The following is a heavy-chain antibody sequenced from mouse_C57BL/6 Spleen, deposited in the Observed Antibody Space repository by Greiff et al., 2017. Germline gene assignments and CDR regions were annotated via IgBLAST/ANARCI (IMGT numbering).Heavy chain of an antibody. J-gene: IGHJ2*01. V-gene: IGHV5-17*01. D-gene: IGHD1-1*01. CDR2: ISSGSSTI. CDR3: ARDGSPYFDY. Sequence: DVKLVESGGGLVKPGGSLKLSCAASGFTFSDYGMHWVRQAPEKGLEWVAYISSGSSTIYYADTVKGRFTISRDNAKNTLFLQMTSLRSDDTAMYYCARDGSPYFDYWGQGTTLTVSS. CDR1: GFTFSDYG.